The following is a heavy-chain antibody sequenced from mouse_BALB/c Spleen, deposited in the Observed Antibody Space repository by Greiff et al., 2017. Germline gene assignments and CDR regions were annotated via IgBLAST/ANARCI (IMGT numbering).Heavy chain of an antibody. Sequence: VQLQQPGAELVKPGASVKLSCKASGYTFTSYWMHWVKQRPGQGLEWIGEINPSNGRTNYNEKFKSKATLTVDKSSSTAYMQLSSLTSEDSAVYYCARYGNYRYYAMDYWGQGTSVTVSS. J-gene: IGHJ4*01. CDR2: INPSNGRT. D-gene: IGHD2-1*01. CDR3: ARYGNYRYYAMDY. CDR1: GYTFTSYW. V-gene: IGHV1S81*02.